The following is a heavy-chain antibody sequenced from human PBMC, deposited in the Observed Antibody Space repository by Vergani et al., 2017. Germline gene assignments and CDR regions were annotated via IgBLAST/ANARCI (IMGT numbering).Heavy chain of an antibody. Sequence: QVQLVQSGAEVKKPGSSVKVSCKASGGTFSSYAISWVRQAPGQGLEWRGGIIPIFGTANYAQKFQGRVTSTADESTCTAYMELSSLRSEDTAVYYCARDGVAAAGTRDYYYYMDVWGKGTTVTVSS. CDR3: ARDGVAAAGTRDYYYYMDV. CDR1: GGTFSSYA. V-gene: IGHV1-69*01. D-gene: IGHD6-13*01. CDR2: IIPIFGTA. J-gene: IGHJ6*03.